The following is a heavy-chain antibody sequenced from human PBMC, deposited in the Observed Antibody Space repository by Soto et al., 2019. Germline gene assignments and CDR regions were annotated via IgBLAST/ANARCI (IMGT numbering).Heavy chain of an antibody. V-gene: IGHV1-46*01. CDR3: TTYHGDYNFDH. D-gene: IGHD4-17*01. J-gene: IGHJ5*02. CDR2: INPSGGST. CDR1: GYTFTSYY. Sequence: ASVKVSCKASGYTFTSYYMHWVRQAPGQGLEWMGIINPSGGSTSYAQKFQGRVTMTEDTSTDTVYMELSSLRSEDTALYFCTTYHGDYNFDHWGQGTLVTVSS.